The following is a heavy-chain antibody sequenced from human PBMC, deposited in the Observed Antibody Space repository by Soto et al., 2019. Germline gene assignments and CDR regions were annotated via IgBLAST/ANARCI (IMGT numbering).Heavy chain of an antibody. CDR1: GYTFTSYG. Sequence: ASVKVSCKASGYTFTSYGICWVRQAPGRGLEWMGWISAYNGNTNYAQKLQGRVTMTTDTSTSTAYMELRSLRSDDTAVYYCASTGDPYYYDSSGYYYYYGMDVWGQGTTVPVYS. D-gene: IGHD3-22*01. CDR2: ISAYNGNT. CDR3: ASTGDPYYYDSSGYYYYYGMDV. V-gene: IGHV1-18*01. J-gene: IGHJ6*01.